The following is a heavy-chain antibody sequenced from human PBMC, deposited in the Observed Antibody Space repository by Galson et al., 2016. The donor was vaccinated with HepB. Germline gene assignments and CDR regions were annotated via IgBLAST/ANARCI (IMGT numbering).Heavy chain of an antibody. CDR3: TVARYSSGDYYTY. CDR2: IKRITDGGTT. J-gene: IGHJ4*02. V-gene: IGHV3-15*01. D-gene: IGHD3-10*01. Sequence: SLRLSCAASGFTFRNAWMSWVRQAPGKGLEWVGRIKRITDGGTTDYAAPVKGRFSISRDDSQKRLYLHMNSLKTEDTAVYYCTVARYSSGDYYTYWGQGTLVTVSS. CDR1: GFTFRNAW.